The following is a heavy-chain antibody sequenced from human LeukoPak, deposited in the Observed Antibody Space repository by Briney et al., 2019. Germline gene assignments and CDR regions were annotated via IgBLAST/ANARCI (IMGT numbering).Heavy chain of an antibody. CDR1: GFTFSSYA. V-gene: IGHV3-23*01. CDR3: ASRYCSSTSCCDYYYYYYMDV. Sequence: GGSLRLSCAASGFTFSSYAMSWVRQAPGKGLEWVSAISGSGGSTYYADSVKGRFTISRDNSKNTLYLQMNSLRAEDTAVYYCASRYCSSTSCCDYYYYYYMDVWGKGTTVTVSS. D-gene: IGHD2-2*01. CDR2: ISGSGGST. J-gene: IGHJ6*03.